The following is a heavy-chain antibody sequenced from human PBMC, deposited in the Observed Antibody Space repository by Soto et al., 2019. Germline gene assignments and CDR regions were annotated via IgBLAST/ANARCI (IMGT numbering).Heavy chain of an antibody. CDR3: VRNFDY. J-gene: IGHJ4*02. CDR2: INHGGST. CDR1: GGSFSGYY. Sequence: SETLSLTCTVYGGSFSGYYWSWIRQPPGKGLEWIGDINHGGSTNYNPSLKSRVTISVDTSKNQFSLKLNSVTAADTAVYYCVRNFDYWGQRTLVTVSS. V-gene: IGHV4-34*01.